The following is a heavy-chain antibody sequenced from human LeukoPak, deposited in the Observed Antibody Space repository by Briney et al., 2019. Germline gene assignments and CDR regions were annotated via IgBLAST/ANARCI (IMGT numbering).Heavy chain of an antibody. V-gene: IGHV3-15*01. CDR3: TTDRMIYATNWAVSWFDP. CDR1: GITFTNAW. Sequence: GGSLRLSCAASGITFTNAWLTWVRQTPGKGLEWVGRVKTKGDGGAADYAAPVKGRFTISRDDSTKTLYLQMNSLKTEDTAVYYCTTDRMIYATNWAVSWFDPWGQGTLVTVSS. D-gene: IGHD2-8*01. CDR2: VKTKGDGGAA. J-gene: IGHJ5*02.